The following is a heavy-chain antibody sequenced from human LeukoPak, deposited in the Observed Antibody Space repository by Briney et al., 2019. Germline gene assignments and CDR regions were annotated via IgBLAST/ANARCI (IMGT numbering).Heavy chain of an antibody. D-gene: IGHD1-26*01. CDR3: ARGVVSGSYYKLDY. J-gene: IGHJ4*02. Sequence: ASVKVSCKASGGTFSSYAISWVRQAPGQGLEWMGWISAYNGNTNYAQKLQGRVTMTTDTSTSTAYMELRSLRSDDTAVYYCARGVVSGSYYKLDYWGQGTLVTVSS. CDR1: GGTFSSYA. CDR2: ISAYNGNT. V-gene: IGHV1-18*01.